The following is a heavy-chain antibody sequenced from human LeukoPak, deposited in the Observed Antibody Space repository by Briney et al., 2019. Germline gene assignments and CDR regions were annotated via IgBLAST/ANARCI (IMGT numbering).Heavy chain of an antibody. D-gene: IGHD3-22*01. CDR1: GFTFKNYW. CDR3: ARDPRLLHYGMDV. V-gene: IGHV3-11*01. CDR2: ISSSGSTI. Sequence: GGSLRLSCAASGFTFKNYWMSWIRQAPGKGLEWVSYISSSGSTIYYADSVKGRFTISRDNAKNSLYLQMNSLRAEDTAVYYCARDPRLLHYGMDVWGQGTTVTVSS. J-gene: IGHJ6*02.